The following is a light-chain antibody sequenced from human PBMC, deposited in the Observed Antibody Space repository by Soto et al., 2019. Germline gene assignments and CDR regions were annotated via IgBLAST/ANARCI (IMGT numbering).Light chain of an antibody. V-gene: IGKV1-17*01. Sequence: DIQMTQSPSSLAASVGDRVTITCRASQGISNDLGWYQQKPGKAPKLLIYAASNLQSGVPSRFSGSGSGTEFTLTISSLQPEDFATYYCLQHNAYPTFGQGTKVEVK. J-gene: IGKJ1*01. CDR2: AAS. CDR3: LQHNAYPT. CDR1: QGISND.